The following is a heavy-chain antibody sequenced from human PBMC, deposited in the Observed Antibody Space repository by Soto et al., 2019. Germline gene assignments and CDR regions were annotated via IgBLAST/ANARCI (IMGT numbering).Heavy chain of an antibody. D-gene: IGHD2-2*01. CDR1: GFTFSSYG. J-gene: IGHJ4*02. CDR3: ARGDIVLVPAAMSGLLDLDY. CDR2: IWYDGSNK. V-gene: IGHV3-33*01. Sequence: QVQLVESGGGVVQPGRSLRLSCAASGFTFSSYGMHWVRQAPGKGLEWVAVIWYDGSNKYYADSVKGRFTISRDNSKNTLYLQMNSLRAEDTAVYYCARGDIVLVPAAMSGLLDLDYWGQGTLVTVSS.